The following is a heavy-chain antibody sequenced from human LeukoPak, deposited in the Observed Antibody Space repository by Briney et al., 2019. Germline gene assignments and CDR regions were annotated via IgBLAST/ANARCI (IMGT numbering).Heavy chain of an antibody. CDR1: GFTFSSYE. CDR2: ISGSSSYI. Sequence: PGGSLRLSCAASGFTFSSYEMNWVRQAPGKGLEWVSSISGSSSYIFYADSVKGRFTISRDNAKNSLYPQMNSLRAEDTAVYYCARDRVGGTTASTFEYWGQGTLVTVSS. J-gene: IGHJ4*02. V-gene: IGHV3-21*01. D-gene: IGHD1-26*01. CDR3: ARDRVGGTTASTFEY.